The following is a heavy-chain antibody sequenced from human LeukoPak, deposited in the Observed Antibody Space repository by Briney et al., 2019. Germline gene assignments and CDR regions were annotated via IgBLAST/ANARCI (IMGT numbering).Heavy chain of an antibody. CDR2: FNPNSGGT. CDR1: AYTYTRYY. J-gene: IGHJ3*01. Sequence: ASVKVSGKASAYTYTRYYMPWVRQAPGQGLEWMGWFNPNSGGTNYAQNSQGRVTMTRDTSTSTVYMELSSLRSEDTAIYYCARIRDGYNDAYDLWGQGTVVTVPS. CDR3: ARIRDGYNDAYDL. D-gene: IGHD5-24*01. V-gene: IGHV1-2*02.